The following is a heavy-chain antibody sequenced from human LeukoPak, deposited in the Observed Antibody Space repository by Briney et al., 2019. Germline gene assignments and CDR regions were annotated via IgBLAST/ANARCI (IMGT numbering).Heavy chain of an antibody. CDR2: IYYTGST. D-gene: IGHD3-22*01. Sequence: PSETLSLTCTVSGDSISGFYWSWIRQPPGKGLEWIGYIYYTGSTNYNPSLKSRVTISADTSKNHFSLKLSSVTAADTAVYYCARMYDSSGYYYPFDYWGQGTLVTVSS. V-gene: IGHV4-59*08. CDR3: ARMYDSSGYYYPFDY. J-gene: IGHJ4*02. CDR1: GDSISGFY.